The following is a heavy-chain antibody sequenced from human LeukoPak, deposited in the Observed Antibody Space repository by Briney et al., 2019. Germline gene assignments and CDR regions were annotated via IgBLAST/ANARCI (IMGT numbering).Heavy chain of an antibody. Sequence: PGGSLRLFCAASGFTFDDYGMSWVRQAPGKGLEWVSGINWNGGSTGYADSVKGRFTISRDNAKNSLYLQMNSLRAEDTALYYRARDFGYGSNSDYWGQGTLVTVSS. CDR3: ARDFGYGSNSDY. J-gene: IGHJ4*02. V-gene: IGHV3-20*04. D-gene: IGHD3-22*01. CDR1: GFTFDDYG. CDR2: INWNGGST.